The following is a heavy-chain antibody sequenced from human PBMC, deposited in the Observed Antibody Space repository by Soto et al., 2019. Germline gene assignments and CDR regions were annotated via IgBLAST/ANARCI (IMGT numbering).Heavy chain of an antibody. CDR1: GFTFSDYF. J-gene: IGHJ4*02. Sequence: GGSLRLSCAASGFTFSDYFMSWIRQAPGKGLEWVSYISSTISYTHYADSVKGRFTISRDNAKNSLYLQMNSLRAEDTAVYYCARYIYGYVDYWGQGTLVTVSS. CDR2: ISSTISYT. V-gene: IGHV3-11*06. CDR3: ARYIYGYVDY. D-gene: IGHD5-18*01.